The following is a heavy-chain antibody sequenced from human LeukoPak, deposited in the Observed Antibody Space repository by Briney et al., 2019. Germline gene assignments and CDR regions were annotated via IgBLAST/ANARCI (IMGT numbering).Heavy chain of an antibody. CDR2: ISYHERNK. J-gene: IGHJ4*02. Sequence: PGGSLRLSCAASGFTFSDYGMHWLRQAPGQGLEGVAVISYHERNKYYEDFVKGRFTISRDNSQNTLYLQVNSLRAEDTAVYYCAKGGDLYFDSWGQGTLVTVSS. CDR1: GFTFSDYG. V-gene: IGHV3-30*18. CDR3: AKGGDLYFDS. D-gene: IGHD2-21*02.